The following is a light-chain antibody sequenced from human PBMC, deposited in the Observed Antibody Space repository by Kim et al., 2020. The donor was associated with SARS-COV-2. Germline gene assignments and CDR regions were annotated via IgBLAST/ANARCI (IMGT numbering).Light chain of an antibody. V-gene: IGKV3-20*01. Sequence: EIVLTQSPDTLSLSPGERATLSCRASQSISSDFLAWYQQRPGQAPRLLIYGASRRATGTPDRFSGSGSGTDFTLTISRRKPEDFAIYYSQRYGGPTVVYTFGQGTKLEI. CDR3: QRYGGPTVVYT. J-gene: IGKJ2*01. CDR2: GAS. CDR1: QSISSDF.